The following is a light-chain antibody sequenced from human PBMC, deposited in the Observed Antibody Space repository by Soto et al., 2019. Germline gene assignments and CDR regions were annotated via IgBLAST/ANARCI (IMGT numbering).Light chain of an antibody. CDR3: QQYGTSPPKYT. V-gene: IGKV3-20*01. CDR1: QTVSSSH. CDR2: GAS. J-gene: IGKJ2*01. Sequence: EVVLTQSPGTLSLSPGERATLSCRASQTVSSSHLAWYKQKPGQAPRLVLYGASDRATDIPDRFSGSGSGTDFTLTISRLEPEDFAGYYCQQYGTSPPKYTFGEGSKLEIK.